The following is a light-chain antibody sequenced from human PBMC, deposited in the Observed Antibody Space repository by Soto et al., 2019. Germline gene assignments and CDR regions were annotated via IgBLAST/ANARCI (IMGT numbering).Light chain of an antibody. CDR1: QGIGKY. CDR3: QQTYTTPV. CDR2: GAS. Sequence: DIQMTQSPSSLSASVGDGVTITCLASQGIGKYLAWYQQRPGKAPQLLIYGASNLQSGVPSRFSGSGSGTDFTLTISSLQPEDFATYYCQQTYTTPVFGQGTRLEIK. J-gene: IGKJ5*01. V-gene: IGKV1-39*01.